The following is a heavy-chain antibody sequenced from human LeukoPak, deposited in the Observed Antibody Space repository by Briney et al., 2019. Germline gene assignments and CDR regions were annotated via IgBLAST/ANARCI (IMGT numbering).Heavy chain of an antibody. Sequence: VASVKVSCKASGGTFSRYAMHWVRQAPGQRLEWMGWINAGNGNTKYSQEFQGRVTITRDTSASTAYMELSSLRAEDMAVYYCARDVGYCSGGSCYSDAFNIWGQGTMVTVSS. CDR3: ARDVGYCSGGSCYSDAFNI. CDR2: INAGNGNT. D-gene: IGHD2-15*01. V-gene: IGHV1-3*03. J-gene: IGHJ3*02. CDR1: GGTFSRYA.